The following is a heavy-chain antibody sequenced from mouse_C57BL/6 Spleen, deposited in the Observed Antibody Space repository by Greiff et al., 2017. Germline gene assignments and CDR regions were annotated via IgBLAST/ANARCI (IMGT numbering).Heavy chain of an antibody. J-gene: IGHJ3*01. CDR1: GYTFTSYW. CDR2: IDPSDSYT. D-gene: IGHD2-4*01. V-gene: IGHV1-69*01. Sequence: QVQLQQPGAELVMPGASVKLSCKASGYTFTSYWMHWVKQRPGQGLEWIGEIDPSDSYTNYNQKFKGKSTLTVDKSSSTAYMQLSSLTSEDSAVYYCARGGADYPWFAYWGQGALGTVSA. CDR3: ARGGADYPWFAY.